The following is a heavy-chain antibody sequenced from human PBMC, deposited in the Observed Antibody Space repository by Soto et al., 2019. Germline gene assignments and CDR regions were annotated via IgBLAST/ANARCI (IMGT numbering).Heavy chain of an antibody. CDR2: IYYSGST. CDR1: GGSISSGGYY. D-gene: IGHD3-22*01. CDR3: ATPQYYYDSSGDKTYAFDI. V-gene: IGHV4-31*03. J-gene: IGHJ3*02. Sequence: SETLSLTFTVSGGSISSGGYYWSWIRQHPGKGLEWIGYIYYSGSTYYNPSLKSRVTISVDTSKNQFYLKLSSVTAADTAVYYCATPQYYYDSSGDKTYAFDIWGQGTMVTVSS.